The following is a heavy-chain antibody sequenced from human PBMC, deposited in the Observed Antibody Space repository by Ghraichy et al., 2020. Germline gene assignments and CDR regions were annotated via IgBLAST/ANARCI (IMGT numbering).Heavy chain of an antibody. V-gene: IGHV3-23*01. Sequence: GESLNISCAASGFTFSSYAMSWVRQAPGKGLEWVSAISGSGANTYCAVSVNGRFTISRDNSKNTLYLQMNSLRAEDTAVYYCAKDRALGGGSCFDYWGQGALVTVSS. CDR1: GFTFSSYA. J-gene: IGHJ4*02. D-gene: IGHD2-15*01. CDR3: AKDRALGGGSCFDY. CDR2: ISGSGANT.